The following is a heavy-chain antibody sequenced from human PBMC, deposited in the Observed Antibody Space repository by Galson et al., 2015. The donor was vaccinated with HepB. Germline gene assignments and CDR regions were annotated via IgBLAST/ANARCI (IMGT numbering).Heavy chain of an antibody. CDR2: IYHSGST. D-gene: IGHD6-19*01. J-gene: IGHJ6*02. V-gene: IGHV4-4*02. CDR1: GGSISSSNW. CDR3: SRDLGQWLVHDYYYGMDV. Sequence: SETLSLTCAVSGGSISSSNWWSWVRQPPGKGLEWIGEIYHSGSTNYNPSLKSRVTISVDKSKNQFSLKLSSVTAADTAVYYCSRDLGQWLVHDYYYGMDVWGQGTTVTVSS.